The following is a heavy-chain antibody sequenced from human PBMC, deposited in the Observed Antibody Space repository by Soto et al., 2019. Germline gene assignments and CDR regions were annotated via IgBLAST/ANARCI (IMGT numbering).Heavy chain of an antibody. Sequence: GGSLRLSCAASGFSFSSYAMNWVRQAPGKGLEWVSGISGSGGSTYYADSVKGRFTISRDNSKNTLYLQMNSLRAEDTAVYYCAKAGRFLEWLLNYFDYWGQGTLVTVSS. D-gene: IGHD3-3*01. CDR3: AKAGRFLEWLLNYFDY. J-gene: IGHJ4*02. CDR1: GFSFSSYA. CDR2: ISGSGGST. V-gene: IGHV3-23*01.